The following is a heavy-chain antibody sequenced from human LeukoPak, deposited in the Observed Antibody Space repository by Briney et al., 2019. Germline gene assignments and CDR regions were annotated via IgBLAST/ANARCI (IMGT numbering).Heavy chain of an antibody. CDR3: ARGPSEYYSYGKKADWYFDL. J-gene: IGHJ2*01. CDR1: GVSISSYY. CDR2: IYYSGST. V-gene: IGHV4-59*01. D-gene: IGHD5-18*01. Sequence: SETLSLTCTVSGVSISSYYWSWLRQPPGKGLEWIGYIYYSGSTNYNPSLKSRVTISVDTSKNQFSLKLSSVTAADTAVYYCARGPSEYYSYGKKADWYFDLWGRGTLVTVSS.